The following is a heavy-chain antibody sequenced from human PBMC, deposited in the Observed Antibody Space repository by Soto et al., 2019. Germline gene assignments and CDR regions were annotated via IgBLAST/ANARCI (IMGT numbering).Heavy chain of an antibody. J-gene: IGHJ6*02. CDR1: GGSFSGYY. CDR2: INHSGST. Sequence: SETLSLTYAVYGGSFSGYYWSGIRQPPGKGLEWIGEINHSGSTNYNPSLKSRVTISVDTSKNQFSLKLSSVTAADTAVYYCARGLSGSYGGGMDVWGQGTTVTVSS. V-gene: IGHV4-34*01. CDR3: ARGLSGSYGGGMDV. D-gene: IGHD1-26*01.